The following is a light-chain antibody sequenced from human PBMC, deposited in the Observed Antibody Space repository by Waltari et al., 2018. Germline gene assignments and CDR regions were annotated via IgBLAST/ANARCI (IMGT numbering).Light chain of an antibody. J-gene: IGKJ5*01. CDR2: AAS. V-gene: IGKV1-9*01. Sequence: IQLTQSPSSLSASVGDRVTIPCRASQGISSYLAWYQQKPGKAPKLLIYAASTLQSGVPSRFSGSGSGTDFTLTISSLQTEDFATYYCQQLNSFPITFGQGTRLEIK. CDR1: QGISSY. CDR3: QQLNSFPIT.